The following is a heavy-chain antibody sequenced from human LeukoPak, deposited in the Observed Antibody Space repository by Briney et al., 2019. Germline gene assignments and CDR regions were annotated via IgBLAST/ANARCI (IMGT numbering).Heavy chain of an antibody. CDR2: IYYSGST. CDR3: ARGHYDSSGYYYH. J-gene: IGHJ5*02. V-gene: IGHV4-39*07. D-gene: IGHD3-22*01. Sequence: SETLSLTCTVSGGSISSSSYYWGWIRQPPGKGLEWIGSIYYSGSTYYNPSLKSRVTISVDTSKNQFSLKLSSVTAADTAVYYCARGHYDSSGYYYHWGQGTLVTVSS. CDR1: GGSISSSSYY.